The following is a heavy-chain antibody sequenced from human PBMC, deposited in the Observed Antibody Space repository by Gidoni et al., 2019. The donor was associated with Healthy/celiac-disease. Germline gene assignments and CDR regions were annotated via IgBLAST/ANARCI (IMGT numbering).Heavy chain of an antibody. D-gene: IGHD3-22*01. J-gene: IGHJ5*02. Sequence: QITLKESGPKLVKPTQTLKLTCTFSGFSLSPRGVGVGWIRQPPGKALEWLALIYWNDDKRYSPSLKSRLTITKDTSKNQVVLTMTNMDPVDTATYYCAHRRHYDSSGYYYNWFDPWGQGTLVTVSS. CDR1: GFSLSPRGVG. CDR2: IYWNDDK. CDR3: AHRRHYDSSGYYYNWFDP. V-gene: IGHV2-5*01.